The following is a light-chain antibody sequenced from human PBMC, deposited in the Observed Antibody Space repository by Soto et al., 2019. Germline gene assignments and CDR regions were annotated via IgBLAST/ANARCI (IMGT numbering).Light chain of an antibody. V-gene: IGLV2-11*01. CDR2: DVS. J-gene: IGLJ1*01. CDR1: SSDVGGYNY. CDR3: CSYAGSYTYV. Sequence: QSALTQPRSVSGSPGQSVTISCTGTSSDVGGYNYVSWYQQHPGKAPKLMIYDVSKRPSGVPDRLSGCKSGNTASLAISGLQAEDEADYYCCSYAGSYTYVFGTGTKLTVL.